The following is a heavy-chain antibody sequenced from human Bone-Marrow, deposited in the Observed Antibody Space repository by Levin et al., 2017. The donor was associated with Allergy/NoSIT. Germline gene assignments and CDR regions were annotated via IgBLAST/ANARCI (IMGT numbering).Heavy chain of an antibody. CDR2: ISGGGGST. J-gene: IGHJ2*01. Sequence: LSLTCAASGFDFNNYATSWVRQAPGKGLEWVSSISGGGGSTYYADSVKGRFTISKDKFKNTLFLQMNSLTGDDTAVYYCAKTRDWYFDLWGRGTRVTVSS. V-gene: IGHV3-23*01. CDR1: GFDFNNYA. CDR3: AKTRDWYFDL. D-gene: IGHD4-11*01.